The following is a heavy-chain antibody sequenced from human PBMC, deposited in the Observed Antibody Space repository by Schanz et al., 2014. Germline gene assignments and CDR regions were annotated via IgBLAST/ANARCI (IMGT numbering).Heavy chain of an antibody. D-gene: IGHD6-19*01. CDR2: ISGSGGST. CDR3: AASSGWHPSTDY. J-gene: IGHJ4*02. V-gene: IGHV3-23*01. CDR1: GFNFNNFA. Sequence: EVQLLESGGGLVQPGGSLRLSCAASGFNFNNFAMTWVRQAPGKGLEWVIVISGSGGSTYYADSVKGRFTISRDNSKNSLYLQMNSLRAEDTAVYYCAASSGWHPSTDYWGQGTLVTVSS.